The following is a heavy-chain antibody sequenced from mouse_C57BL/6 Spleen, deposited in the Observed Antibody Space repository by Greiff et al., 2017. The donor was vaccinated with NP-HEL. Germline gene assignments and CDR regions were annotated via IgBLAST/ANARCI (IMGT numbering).Heavy chain of an antibody. CDR1: GYTFTSYW. CDR3: ARPYSYGSSPWYFDV. V-gene: IGHV1-69*01. J-gene: IGHJ1*03. CDR2: IDPSDSYT. Sequence: QVQLQQPGAELVMPGASVKLSCKASGYTFTSYWMHWVKQRPGQGLEWIGEIDPSDSYTNYNQKFKGKSTLTVDKSSSTAYMQLSSLTSEDSAVYYCARPYSYGSSPWYFDVWGTGTTVTVSS. D-gene: IGHD1-1*01.